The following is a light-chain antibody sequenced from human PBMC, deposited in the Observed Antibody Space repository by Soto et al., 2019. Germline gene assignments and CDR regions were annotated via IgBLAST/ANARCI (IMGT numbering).Light chain of an antibody. Sequence: QSALTQPASVSGSPGQSITISCTGTSSDVGGYSYVSWYQHHPGKAPKLMIYAVSVRTSGVSNRFSGSKSGNTASLTISGLQAEDEADYYCSAHSPGGTLQIFGRGTKVTVL. J-gene: IGLJ1*01. CDR2: AVS. V-gene: IGLV2-14*01. CDR3: SAHSPGGTLQI. CDR1: SSDVGGYSY.